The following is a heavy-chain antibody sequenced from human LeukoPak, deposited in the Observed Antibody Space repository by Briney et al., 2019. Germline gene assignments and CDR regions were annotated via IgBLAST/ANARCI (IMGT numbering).Heavy chain of an antibody. D-gene: IGHD3-16*01. Sequence: SVKVSCKASGGTFSSYAISWVRQAPGQGLEWMGGIIPIFGTANYAQKFQGRVTITADESTSTAYMELSSLRSEDTAVYYCVTHGGTRSHLDYWGQGTLVTVSS. J-gene: IGHJ4*02. V-gene: IGHV1-69*13. CDR1: GGTFSSYA. CDR2: IIPIFGTA. CDR3: VTHGGTRSHLDY.